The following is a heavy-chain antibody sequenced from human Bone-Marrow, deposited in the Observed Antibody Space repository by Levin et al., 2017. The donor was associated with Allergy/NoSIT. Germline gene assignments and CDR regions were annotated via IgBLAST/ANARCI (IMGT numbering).Heavy chain of an antibody. D-gene: IGHD5-12*01. CDR2: IWHDGSRT. J-gene: IGHJ3*01. CDR1: GFALNDFG. V-gene: IGHV3-33*01. CDR3: GREFNGYDMMTNDAFAL. Sequence: GGSLRLSCVVSGFALNDFGMHWVRQAPGKGLEWVAVIWHDGSRTYFADSVQGRFAVSRDISKNTVSLQMSSLTVEDTAIFYFGREFNGYDMMTNDAFALWGQGTLVTVSS.